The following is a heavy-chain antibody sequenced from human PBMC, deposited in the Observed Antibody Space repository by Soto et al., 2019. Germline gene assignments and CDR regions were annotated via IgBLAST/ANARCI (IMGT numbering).Heavy chain of an antibody. D-gene: IGHD6-6*01. CDR3: AREELDAIAARHGWFDP. CDR1: GGSVSSGSYY. J-gene: IGHJ5*02. CDR2: IYYSGST. V-gene: IGHV4-61*01. Sequence: SETLSLTCTVSGGSVSSGSYYWSWIRQPPGKGLEWIGYIYYSGSTNYNPSLKSRVTISVDTSKNQFSLKLSSVTAADTAVYYCAREELDAIAARHGWFDPWGQGTLVTVSS.